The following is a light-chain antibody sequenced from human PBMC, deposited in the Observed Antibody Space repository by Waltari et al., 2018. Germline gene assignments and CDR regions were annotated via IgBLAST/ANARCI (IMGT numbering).Light chain of an antibody. CDR3: LVYMGSGIWV. Sequence: QTVVTQEQSLSVSPGGTVTLTFAWCSGTFSPSCFPRWYQQTPGQPPRTLVFKTNPRSSGVPDRFSGSILGNKVALTITGAQAEDESDYYCLVYMGSGIWVFGGGTKLTVL. J-gene: IGLJ3*02. V-gene: IGLV8-61*01. CDR2: KTN. CDR1: SGTFSPSCF.